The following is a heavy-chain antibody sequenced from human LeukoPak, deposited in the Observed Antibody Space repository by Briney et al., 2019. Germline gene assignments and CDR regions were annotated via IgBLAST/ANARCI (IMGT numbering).Heavy chain of an antibody. CDR3: AGSLGYCTSNLCYLKY. D-gene: IGHD2-2*01. CDR1: GYTFTRYG. V-gene: IGHV1-18*01. Sequence: GASVKVSCKASGYTFTRYGISWVRQAPGQGLEWMGWISGYNGHTNYAQKLQGRVTMTTDTSTSTVYMELRSLRSDDTAVYYCAGSLGYCTSNLCYLKYWGQGTLVTVSS. J-gene: IGHJ4*02. CDR2: ISGYNGHT.